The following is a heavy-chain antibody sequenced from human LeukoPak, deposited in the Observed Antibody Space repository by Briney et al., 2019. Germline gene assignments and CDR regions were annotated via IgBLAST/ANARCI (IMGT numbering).Heavy chain of an antibody. CDR1: GGSISSYY. V-gene: IGHV4-59*08. J-gene: IGHJ6*02. D-gene: IGHD5-18*01. CDR3: ARGKMDTAMVTVYYYGMDV. Sequence: SETLSLTCTVSGGSISSYYWSWIRQPPGKGLEWIGYIYYSGSTYYNPSLKSRVTISVDRSKNQFSLKLSSVTAADTAVYYCARGKMDTAMVTVYYYGMDVWGQGTTVTVSS. CDR2: IYYSGST.